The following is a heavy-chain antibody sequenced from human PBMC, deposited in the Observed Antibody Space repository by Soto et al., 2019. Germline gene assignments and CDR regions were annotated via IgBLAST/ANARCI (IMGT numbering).Heavy chain of an antibody. CDR3: ARDVSGKLGHDS. J-gene: IGHJ4*02. V-gene: IGHV3-7*01. CDR2: IKQDGSDK. Sequence: EVQLVESGGGLVQPGGSLRLSWAASGFTFSSFWMSWARRAPGKGLEWVANIKQDGSDKNYVGSVKGRFTISRDNAKNSLYLQMNSLRVEDTAMYYCARDVSGKLGHDSWGQGTLVTVSS. D-gene: IGHD3-10*01. CDR1: GFTFSSFW.